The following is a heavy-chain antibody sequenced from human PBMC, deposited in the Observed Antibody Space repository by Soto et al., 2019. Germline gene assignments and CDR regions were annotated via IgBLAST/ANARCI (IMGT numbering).Heavy chain of an antibody. CDR3: AKDLLPVGATKDAFDI. Sequence: GGSLRLSCAASGFTFSSYGMHWVRQAPGKGLEWVAVISYDGSNKYYADSVKGRFTISRDNSKNTLYLQMNSLRAEDTAVYYCAKDLLPVGATKDAFDIWGQGTMVTVSS. J-gene: IGHJ3*02. CDR2: ISYDGSNK. V-gene: IGHV3-30*18. D-gene: IGHD1-26*01. CDR1: GFTFSSYG.